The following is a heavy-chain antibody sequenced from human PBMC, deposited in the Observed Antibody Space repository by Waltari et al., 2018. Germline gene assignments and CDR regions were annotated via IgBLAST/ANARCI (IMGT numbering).Heavy chain of an antibody. J-gene: IGHJ4*02. CDR1: GFTFSSYA. CDR2: ISGSGGST. D-gene: IGHD3-3*01. V-gene: IGHV3-23*01. CDR3: ASYTIFGVVSDY. Sequence: EVQLLESGGGLVQPGGSLRLSCAASGFTFSSYAMSWVRQAPGKGREWVSAISGSGGSTYDADSVKGRFTISRDNSKNTLYLQMNSLRAEDTAVYYCASYTIFGVVSDYWGQGTLVTVSS.